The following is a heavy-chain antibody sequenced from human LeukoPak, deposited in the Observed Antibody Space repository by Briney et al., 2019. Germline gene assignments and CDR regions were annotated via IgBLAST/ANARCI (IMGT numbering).Heavy chain of an antibody. V-gene: IGHV3-64*01. CDR2: ISSNGGST. CDR1: GFTFSSYA. CDR3: ASSIAAAGFDP. Sequence: GGSLRLSCAASGFTFSSYAMHWVRQAPGKGLEYVSAISSNGGSTYYANSVKGRFTISRDNSKNTLYLQMGSLRAEDMAVYYCASSIAAAGFDPWGQGTLVTVSS. D-gene: IGHD6-13*01. J-gene: IGHJ5*02.